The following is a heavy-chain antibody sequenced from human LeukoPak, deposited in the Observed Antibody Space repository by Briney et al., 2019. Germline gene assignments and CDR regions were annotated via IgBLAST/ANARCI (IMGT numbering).Heavy chain of an antibody. J-gene: IGHJ4*02. Sequence: GASVRVPCKASGYTFTGYYMHWVRQAPGQGLEWMGWINPNSGGTNYAQKFQGRVTMTRDTSISTAYMELSRLRSDDTAVYYCARAARFFGSGSYLGYWGQGTLVTVSS. CDR2: INPNSGGT. CDR1: GYTFTGYY. CDR3: ARAARFFGSGSYLGY. V-gene: IGHV1-2*02. D-gene: IGHD3-10*01.